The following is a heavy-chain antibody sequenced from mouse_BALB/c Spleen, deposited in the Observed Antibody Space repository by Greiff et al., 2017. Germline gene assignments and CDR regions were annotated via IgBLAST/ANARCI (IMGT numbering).Heavy chain of an antibody. CDR1: GFTFSSYA. V-gene: IGHV5-6-5*01. D-gene: IGHD1-1*01. CDR2: ISSGGST. J-gene: IGHJ3*01. CDR3: ARESGLRAMDY. Sequence: EVQRVESGGGLVKPGGSLKLSCAASGFTFSSYAMSWVRQTPEKRLEWVASISSGGSTYYPDSVKGRFTISRDNARNILYLQMSSLRSEDTAMYYCARESGLRAMDYWGQGTLVTVSA.